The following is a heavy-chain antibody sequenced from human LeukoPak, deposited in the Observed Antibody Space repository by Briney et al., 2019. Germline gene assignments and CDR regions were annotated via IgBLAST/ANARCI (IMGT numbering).Heavy chain of an antibody. CDR2: ITKSGDQT. J-gene: IGHJ3*02. CDR1: GDSISSSDYY. Sequence: PSETLSLTCTVSGDSISSSDYYWGWIRQPPGKGLEWVSTITKSGDQTHYADSVRGLFTISRDIFKNTLYLQMNSLRAEDTAVYHCVKSAGKDGYRDVFDIWGQGTVVTVSS. CDR3: VKSAGKDGYRDVFDI. V-gene: IGHV3-23*01. D-gene: IGHD5-24*01.